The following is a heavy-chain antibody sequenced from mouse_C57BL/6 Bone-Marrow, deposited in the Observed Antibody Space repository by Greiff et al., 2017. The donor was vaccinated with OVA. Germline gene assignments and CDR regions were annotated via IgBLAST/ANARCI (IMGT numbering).Heavy chain of an antibody. CDR2: IYPSDSET. CDR1: GYTFTSYW. CDR3: ARKGDGAMDY. Sequence: VQLQQPGAELVRPGSSVKLSCKASGYTFTSYWMDWVKQRPGQGLEWIGNIYPSDSETHYNQKFKDKATLTVDKSSSTAYMQLSSLTSEDSAVYYCARKGDGAMDYWGQGTSVTVSS. J-gene: IGHJ4*01. D-gene: IGHD3-3*01. V-gene: IGHV1-61*01.